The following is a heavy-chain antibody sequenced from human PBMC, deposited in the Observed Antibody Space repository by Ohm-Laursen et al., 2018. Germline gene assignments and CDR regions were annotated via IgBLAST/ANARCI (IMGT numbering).Heavy chain of an antibody. Sequence: SLRLSCTASGFTFSSYGMHWVRQAPGKGLEWVAVISNDENYKNYADSVRGRFTISRDNSENTLYLQMNSLRAEDTAVYYCAKAHLKNLDYWGQGSLVTVFS. CDR1: GFTFSSYG. V-gene: IGHV3-30*18. CDR2: ISNDENYK. J-gene: IGHJ4*02. CDR3: AKAHLKNLDY. D-gene: IGHD1-14*01.